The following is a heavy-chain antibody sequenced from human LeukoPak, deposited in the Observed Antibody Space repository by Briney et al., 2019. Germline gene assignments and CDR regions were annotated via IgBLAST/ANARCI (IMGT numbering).Heavy chain of an antibody. J-gene: IGHJ3*02. V-gene: IGHV3-30*03. Sequence: GRSLRLSCAASGFTFSSYGMHWVRQAPGKGLEWVAVISYDGSNKYYADSVKGRFTISRDNSKNTLYLQMNGLRAEDTAVYYCASPTYYYDSTLGAFDIWGQGTMVTVSS. CDR3: ASPTYYYDSTLGAFDI. CDR1: GFTFSSYG. D-gene: IGHD3-22*01. CDR2: ISYDGSNK.